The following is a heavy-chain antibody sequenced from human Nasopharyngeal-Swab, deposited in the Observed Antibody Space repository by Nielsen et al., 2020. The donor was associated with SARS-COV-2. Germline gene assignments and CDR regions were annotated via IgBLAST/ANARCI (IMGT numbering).Heavy chain of an antibody. CDR2: IWYDGSNK. CDR1: GFTFSSYG. D-gene: IGHD3-10*01. V-gene: IGHV3-33*06. CDR3: AKVLPDGSGSYTYYFDY. J-gene: IGHJ4*02. Sequence: GESLKISCAASGFTFSSYGMHWVRQAPGKGLEWVAVIWYDGSNKYYADSVQGRFTISRDNSKNTLYLQINSLRAEDTAVYYCAKVLPDGSGSYTYYFDYWGQGTLVTVSS.